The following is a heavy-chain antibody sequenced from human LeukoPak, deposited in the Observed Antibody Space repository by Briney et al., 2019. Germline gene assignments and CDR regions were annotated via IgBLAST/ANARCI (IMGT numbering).Heavy chain of an antibody. CDR1: GGSISSGDYY. CDR3: ARVRSSSWIDAFDI. V-gene: IGHV4-30-4*01. CDR2: IYYSGSA. D-gene: IGHD6-13*01. J-gene: IGHJ3*02. Sequence: SETLSLTCTVSGGSISSGDYYWSWIRQPPGKGLEWIGYIYYSGSAYYNPSLKSRVTISVDTSKNQFSLKLSSVTAADTAMYYCARVRSSSWIDAFDIWGQGTMVTVSS.